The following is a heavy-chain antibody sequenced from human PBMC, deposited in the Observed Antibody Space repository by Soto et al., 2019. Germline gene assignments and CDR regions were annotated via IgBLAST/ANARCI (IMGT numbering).Heavy chain of an antibody. CDR3: ARDGVRGPPAAPTFGDY. J-gene: IGHJ4*02. CDR1: GYTFIAHY. CDR2: INPNSGGT. D-gene: IGHD3-10*01. Sequence: ASVKVSCKASGYTFIAHYMHWVRQAPGQGLEWMGWINPNSGGTNFARKFQGRVTMTRDTSISTAYMELSRLRSDDTAVYYCARDGVRGPPAAPTFGDYWGQGTWVTV. V-gene: IGHV1-2*02.